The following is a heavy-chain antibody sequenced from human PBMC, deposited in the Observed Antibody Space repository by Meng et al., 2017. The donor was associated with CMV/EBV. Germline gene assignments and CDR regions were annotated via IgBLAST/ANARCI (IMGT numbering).Heavy chain of an antibody. V-gene: IGHV3-30-3*01. D-gene: IGHD6-19*01. Sequence: GESLKISCAASGFTFSSYAMHWVRQAPGKGLEWVAVISYDGSNKYYADSVKGRFTISRDNSKNTLYLQMNSLRAEDTAVYYCATDSIAVAAPYYYGMDVWGQGTTVTVSS. CDR3: ATDSIAVAAPYYYGMDV. CDR1: GFTFSSYA. CDR2: ISYDGSNK. J-gene: IGHJ6*02.